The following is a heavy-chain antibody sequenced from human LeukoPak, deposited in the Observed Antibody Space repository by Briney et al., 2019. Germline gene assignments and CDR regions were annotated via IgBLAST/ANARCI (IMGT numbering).Heavy chain of an antibody. Sequence: SETLSLTCAVYGGSFSGCYWSWIRQPPGKGLEWIGEINHSGSTNYNPSLKSRVTISVDTSKNQFSLKLSSVTAADTAMYYCARRREGSTDFDYWGQGTLVTVSS. V-gene: IGHV4-34*01. CDR2: INHSGST. J-gene: IGHJ4*02. CDR1: GGSFSGCY. D-gene: IGHD2-2*01. CDR3: ARRREGSTDFDY.